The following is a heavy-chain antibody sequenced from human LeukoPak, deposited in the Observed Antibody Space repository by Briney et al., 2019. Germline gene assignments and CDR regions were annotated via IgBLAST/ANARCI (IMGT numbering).Heavy chain of an antibody. D-gene: IGHD6-6*01. V-gene: IGHV3-23*01. J-gene: IGHJ4*02. Sequence: GGSLRLSCAASGFTFSSYTMSWVRQAPGKGLEWVSAISGSGGSTYYADSVKGRFTISRDNSKNTLYLQMNSLRAEDTAVYYCAKDQSSSTYFDYWGQGTLVTVSS. CDR1: GFTFSSYT. CDR3: AKDQSSSTYFDY. CDR2: ISGSGGST.